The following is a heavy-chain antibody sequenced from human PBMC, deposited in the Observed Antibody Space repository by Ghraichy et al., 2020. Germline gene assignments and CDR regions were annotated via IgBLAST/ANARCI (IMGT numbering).Heavy chain of an antibody. J-gene: IGHJ4*02. CDR3: ARFSGSYKVDY. V-gene: IGHV4-39*01. CDR2: IYYSGST. Sequence: GSLRLSCTVSGGSISSSSYYWGWIRQPPGKGLEWIGSIYYSGSTYYNPSLKSRVTISVDTSKNQFSLKLSSVTAADTAVYYCARFSGSYKVDYWGQGTLVTVSS. D-gene: IGHD1-26*01. CDR1: GGSISSSSYY.